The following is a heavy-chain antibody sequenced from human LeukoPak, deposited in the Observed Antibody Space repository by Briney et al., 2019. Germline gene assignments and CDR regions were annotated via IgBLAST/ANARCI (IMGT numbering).Heavy chain of an antibody. Sequence: GGSLRLSCAASGLTVSKNYMSWVRQAPGKGLESVSVIYSGGSTYYADSVRGRFIISRDNSKNTLYLQMNSLRAEDTAVYYCARVHYDSSGSYFDYWGQGTLVTVSS. CDR3: ARVHYDSSGSYFDY. J-gene: IGHJ4*02. CDR2: IYSGGST. D-gene: IGHD3-22*01. CDR1: GLTVSKNY. V-gene: IGHV3-53*01.